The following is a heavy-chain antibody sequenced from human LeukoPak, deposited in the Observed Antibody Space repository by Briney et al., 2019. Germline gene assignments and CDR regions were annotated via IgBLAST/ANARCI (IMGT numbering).Heavy chain of an antibody. J-gene: IGHJ3*02. V-gene: IGHV3-23*01. CDR2: ISRSGDRT. CDR1: GFTLTSFA. D-gene: IGHD4-11*01. Sequence: GGSLRLSCAASGFTLTSFAMSWVRQAPGKGLEWVSAISRSGDRTYYADSVKGRFNISRDSSKNTLYVQMNSLRVEDTAVYYCAKDRSGDYSAGDAFDIWGQGTMVTVSS. CDR3: AKDRSGDYSAGDAFDI.